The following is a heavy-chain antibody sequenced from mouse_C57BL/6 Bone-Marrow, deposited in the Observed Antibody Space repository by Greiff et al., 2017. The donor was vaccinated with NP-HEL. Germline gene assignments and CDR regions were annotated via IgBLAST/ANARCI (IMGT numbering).Heavy chain of an antibody. CDR3: ASIYYYGSRRDYYAMDY. Sequence: QVQLQQSGPGLVQPSQSLSITCTVSGFSLTSYGVHWVRQSPGKGLEWLGVIWSGGSTDYNAAFISRLSISKDNSKSQVFFKMNSLQADDTAIYYCASIYYYGSRRDYYAMDYWGQGTSVTVSS. J-gene: IGHJ4*01. V-gene: IGHV2-2*01. CDR2: IWSGGST. CDR1: GFSLTSYG. D-gene: IGHD1-1*01.